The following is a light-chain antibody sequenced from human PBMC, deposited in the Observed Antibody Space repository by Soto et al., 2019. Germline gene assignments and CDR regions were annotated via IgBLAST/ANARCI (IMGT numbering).Light chain of an antibody. CDR2: GAS. J-gene: IGKJ3*01. CDR1: QSVSSN. Sequence: EIVVTQSPATLSVSPGERATLSCRASQSVSSNLAWYQQKPGQAPRLLIYGASTRATGLPARFSGSRSGTEFTLTISNLQSADFAVYYCQQSNNWPFTFGPGTKVDIK. V-gene: IGKV3-15*01. CDR3: QQSNNWPFT.